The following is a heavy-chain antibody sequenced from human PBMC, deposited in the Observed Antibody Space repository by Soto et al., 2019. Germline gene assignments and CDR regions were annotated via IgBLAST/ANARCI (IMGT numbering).Heavy chain of an antibody. D-gene: IGHD1-26*01. Sequence: LSCAACGNECSSWWMHWVYQDQGKGQVWVAGIAYDGRNKYYAEYVKGRFTISRDNSKNTLYLQMNSVRDEDTAVYYCARVIVSYGYYYYYGMDVWGQGTTVTVSS. J-gene: IGHJ6*02. CDR3: ARVIVSYGYYYYYGMDV. CDR1: GNECSSWW. V-gene: IGHV3-30*03. CDR2: IAYDGRNK.